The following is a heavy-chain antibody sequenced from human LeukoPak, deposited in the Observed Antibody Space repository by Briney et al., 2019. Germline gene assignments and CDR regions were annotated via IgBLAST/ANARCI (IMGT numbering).Heavy chain of an antibody. CDR2: TTKSGSRT. Sequence: PGGSLRLSCAASGFIFNNCDLSWLRQAPGKGQEWVLDTTKSGSRTDYADSVKGRFTISRDNSKNTLYLQMNSLRAEDTAIYYCAGCWRWGQGTLVTVSS. CDR3: AGCWR. D-gene: IGHD3-10*01. V-gene: IGHV3-23*01. J-gene: IGHJ4*02. CDR1: GFIFNNCD.